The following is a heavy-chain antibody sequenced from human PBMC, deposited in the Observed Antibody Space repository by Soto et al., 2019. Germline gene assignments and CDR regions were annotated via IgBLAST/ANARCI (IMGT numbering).Heavy chain of an antibody. J-gene: IGHJ4*02. V-gene: IGHV3-53*01. CDR2: IYSGGST. CDR3: ARHSDRTSGGNSGTGLDY. CDR1: GFTVSSNY. Sequence: EVQLVESGGGLIQPGGSLRLSCAASGFTVSSNYMSWVRQAPGKGLEWVSVIYSGGSTYYADSVKGRFTISRNNSKNTLYLQMNSLRAEDTAVYYCARHSDRTSGGNSGTGLDYWGQGTLVTVSS. D-gene: IGHD2-15*01.